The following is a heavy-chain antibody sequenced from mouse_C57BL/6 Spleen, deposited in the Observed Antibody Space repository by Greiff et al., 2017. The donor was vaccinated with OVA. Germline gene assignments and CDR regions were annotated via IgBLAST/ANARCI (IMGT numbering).Heavy chain of an antibody. Sequence: EVKLVESGAELVKPGASVKLSCTASGFNIKDYYMHWVKQRTEQGLEWIGRIDPEDGETKYAPKFQGKATITADTSSNTAYLQLSSLTSEDTAVYYCASGFTTVVAGDYWGQGTTLTVSS. CDR3: ASGFTTVVAGDY. V-gene: IGHV14-2*01. CDR2: IDPEDGET. J-gene: IGHJ2*01. D-gene: IGHD1-1*01. CDR1: GFNIKDYY.